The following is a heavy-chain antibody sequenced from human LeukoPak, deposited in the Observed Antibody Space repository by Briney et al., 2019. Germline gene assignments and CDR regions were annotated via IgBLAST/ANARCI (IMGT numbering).Heavy chain of an antibody. J-gene: IGHJ4*02. Sequence: SETLSLTCAVSGGSFSGYYWSWIRQPPGKGLEWIGEINHSGSTNYNPSLRRRVTISVDTSKNQFSLKLSSVTAADTDVYYCARCPLNRGRLDYWGQGTLVTVSS. CDR1: GGSFSGYY. CDR3: ARCPLNRGRLDY. V-gene: IGHV4-34*01. D-gene: IGHD2-15*01. CDR2: INHSGST.